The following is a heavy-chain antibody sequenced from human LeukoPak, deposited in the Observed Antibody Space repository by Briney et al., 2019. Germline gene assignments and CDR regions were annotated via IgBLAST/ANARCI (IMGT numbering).Heavy chain of an antibody. J-gene: IGHJ4*02. V-gene: IGHV1-69*06. CDR3: ARGGGWADGYSPIDS. CDR2: IIPMFGTV. D-gene: IGHD5-24*01. Sequence: SVKVSCKASGGTFNSYPITWVRQAPGQGLEWMGGIIPMFGTVKYAQKFQGRITITADKSTSTVYMELSSLTSDDTALYYCARGGGWADGYSPIDSWGQGTLVTVSS. CDR1: GGTFNSYP.